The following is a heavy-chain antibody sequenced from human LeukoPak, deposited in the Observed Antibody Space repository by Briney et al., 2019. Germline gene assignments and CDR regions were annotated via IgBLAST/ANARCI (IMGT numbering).Heavy chain of an antibody. CDR1: GYTFTSYG. V-gene: IGHV1-18*01. Sequence: ASVKVSCKASGYTFTSYGISWVRQAHGQGLEWMGWISAYNGNTNYAQKLQGRVTMTTDTSTSTAYMELRSLRSDDTAVYYCARGPPYYYDSSGPLDYWGQGTLVTVSS. D-gene: IGHD3-22*01. CDR2: ISAYNGNT. J-gene: IGHJ4*02. CDR3: ARGPPYYYDSSGPLDY.